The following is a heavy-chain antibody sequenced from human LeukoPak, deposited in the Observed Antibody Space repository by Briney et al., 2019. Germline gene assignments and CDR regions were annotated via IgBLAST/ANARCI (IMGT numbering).Heavy chain of an antibody. CDR2: ISYDGSNK. D-gene: IGHD3-10*01. V-gene: IGHV3-30*04. CDR1: GFTFSSYA. Sequence: GGSLRLSCAASGFTFSSYAMHWVRQAPGKGLEWVAVISYDGSNKYYADSVKGRFTISRDNSKNTLYLQMNSLRAEDTAVYYCAKLDRGLWFGDMGGQGTLVTVSS. CDR3: AKLDRGLWFGDM. J-gene: IGHJ4*02.